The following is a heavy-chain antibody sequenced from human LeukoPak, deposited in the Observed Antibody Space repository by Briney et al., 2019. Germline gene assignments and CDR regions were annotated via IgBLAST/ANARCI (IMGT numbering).Heavy chain of an antibody. CDR1: GGSISSTNYY. D-gene: IGHD3-16*01. CDR3: ARGDRGEPPRFDP. V-gene: IGHV4-39*01. CDR2: IYYSGST. J-gene: IGHJ5*02. Sequence: PSETLSLTCAVSGGSISSTNYYWVWIHQPPGKGLEWIGSIYYSGSTYYNPSLKSRVTISVDTSKNQFSLKMSSVTATDTSVYYCARGDRGEPPRFDPWGQGTLVTVSS.